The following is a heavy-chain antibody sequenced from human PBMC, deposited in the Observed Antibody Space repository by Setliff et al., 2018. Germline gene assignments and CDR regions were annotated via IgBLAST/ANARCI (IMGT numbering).Heavy chain of an antibody. CDR2: AYAGGGT. Sequence: SETLSLTCSVSGGSTGVSEYYWGWVRQSPGKGLEWIGSAYAGGGTYYNPSLQSRITISVDTSQNHFSLSLTSMTAADTAVYHCAAGIKLGIFDSWGQGVLVTVSS. J-gene: IGHJ4*02. CDR1: GGSTGVSEYY. D-gene: IGHD3-16*01. CDR3: AAGIKLGIFDS. V-gene: IGHV4-39*07.